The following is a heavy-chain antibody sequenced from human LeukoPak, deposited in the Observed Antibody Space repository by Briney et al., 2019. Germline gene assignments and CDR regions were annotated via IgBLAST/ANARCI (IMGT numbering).Heavy chain of an antibody. V-gene: IGHV3-23*01. CDR1: GFTFSSYA. D-gene: IGHD6-19*01. CDR3: ARASSRTRSGWYALDF. Sequence: AGGSLRLSCGASGFTFSSYAMTWVRQAPGKGLEWVSAIGVSGDSTYYADSVKGRFTISRDQSKNTLYLQMNSLRAEDTAVYYCARASSRTRSGWYALDFWGQGTLVTVSS. CDR2: IGVSGDST. J-gene: IGHJ4*02.